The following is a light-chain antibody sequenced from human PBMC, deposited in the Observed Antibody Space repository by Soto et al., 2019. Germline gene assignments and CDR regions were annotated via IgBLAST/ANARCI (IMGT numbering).Light chain of an antibody. CDR2: GAS. J-gene: IGKJ4*01. CDR3: QQYSNWPLT. CDR1: QSVTNSY. Sequence: EIVITQSPGTPSVSPGERATLSCRASQSVTNSYLAWYQQKPGQAPRLLIFGASTRAAGIPARFSGSGSGTEFTLTISSLQSEDFAVYYCQQYSNWPLTFGGGTKVDIK. V-gene: IGKV3-15*01.